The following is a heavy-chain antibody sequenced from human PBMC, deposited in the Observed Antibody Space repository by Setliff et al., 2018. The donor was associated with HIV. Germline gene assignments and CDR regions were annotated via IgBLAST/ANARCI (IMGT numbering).Heavy chain of an antibody. D-gene: IGHD4-4*01. Sequence: GGSLRLSCAASGLSFRSDAVSWVRQAPWKGLEWVSVISGSGDITYYRESVKGRFTVSRDNSNNTVYLQMNSLSAEDTAMYYCAKTQTVITVYGPFDSWGQGTPVTVSS. CDR3: AKTQTVITVYGPFDS. CDR1: GLSFRSDA. J-gene: IGHJ4*02. CDR2: ISGSGDIT. V-gene: IGHV3-23*01.